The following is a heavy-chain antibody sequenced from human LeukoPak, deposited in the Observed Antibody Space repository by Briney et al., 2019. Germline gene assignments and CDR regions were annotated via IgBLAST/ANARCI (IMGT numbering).Heavy chain of an antibody. CDR1: GYTFTGYY. J-gene: IGHJ4*02. V-gene: IGHV1-2*02. Sequence: ASVRVSCKASGYTFTGYYIHWVRQAPGHGLEWMGSINPNGGGTNYPRKFQGRVTMTMDTSITTAYMELTRLTSDDTAVYFCARGYGGNSDYWGQGTLVTDSS. CDR3: ARGYGGNSDY. D-gene: IGHD4-23*01. CDR2: INPNGGGT.